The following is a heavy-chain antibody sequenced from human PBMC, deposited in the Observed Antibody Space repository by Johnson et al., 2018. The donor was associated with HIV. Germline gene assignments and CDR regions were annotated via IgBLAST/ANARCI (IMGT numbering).Heavy chain of an antibody. V-gene: IGHV3-74*01. CDR1: GFTFSSYW. CDR2: INSDGSST. D-gene: IGHD5-18*01. CDR3: AREGYSYGYDAFDI. J-gene: IGHJ3*02. Sequence: EVHLVESGGGLVQPGGSLRLSCAASGFTFSSYWMHWVRQAPGKGLVWVSRINSDGSSTSYADSVKGRFTISRDNAKNTLYLQMNSLRAEDTAVYYCAREGYSYGYDAFDIWGQGTMVTVSS.